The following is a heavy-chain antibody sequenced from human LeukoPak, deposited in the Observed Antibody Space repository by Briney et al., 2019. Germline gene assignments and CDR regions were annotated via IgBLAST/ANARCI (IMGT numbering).Heavy chain of an antibody. D-gene: IGHD2-15*01. Sequence: GGSLRLSCAASGFTFSDYYMSWIRQAPGKGLEGVSYISSSGSTIYYADSVKGRFTISRDNAKNSLYLQMNSLRAEDTAVYYCARETVVAATPYYYYYYMDVWGKGTTVTVSS. J-gene: IGHJ6*03. CDR3: ARETVVAATPYYYYYYMDV. CDR1: GFTFSDYY. CDR2: ISSSGSTI. V-gene: IGHV3-11*04.